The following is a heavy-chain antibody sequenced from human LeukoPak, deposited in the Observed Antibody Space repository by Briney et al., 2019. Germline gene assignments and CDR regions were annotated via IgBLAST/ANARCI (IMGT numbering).Heavy chain of an antibody. J-gene: IGHJ4*02. Sequence: ASVKVSCKASGYTFTGYYMHWVRQAPGQGLEWMGWINPNSGDTNYAQKFQGRVTMTRDTSISTAYMELSRLRSDDTAMYYCARDTWDYEISGFSYWGRGTLVTVSS. CDR3: ARDTWDYEISGFSY. V-gene: IGHV1-2*02. D-gene: IGHD3-22*01. CDR2: INPNSGDT. CDR1: GYTFTGYY.